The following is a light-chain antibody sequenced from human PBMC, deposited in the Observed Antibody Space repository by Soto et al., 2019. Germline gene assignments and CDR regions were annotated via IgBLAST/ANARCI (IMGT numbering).Light chain of an antibody. Sequence: QSVLTQPASVSGSPGQSITISCTGTSSDVGGYNYVSWYQQHPGKAPKLMIYEVSHRPSGVSNRFSGSKSGNTASLTISGLQAEDEAAYYCSSYTSSSTLVCGTGTKLPVL. V-gene: IGLV2-14*01. CDR3: SSYTSSSTLV. CDR2: EVS. J-gene: IGLJ1*01. CDR1: SSDVGGYNY.